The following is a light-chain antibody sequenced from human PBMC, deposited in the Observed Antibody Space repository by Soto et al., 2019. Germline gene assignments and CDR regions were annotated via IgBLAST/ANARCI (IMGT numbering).Light chain of an antibody. CDR3: SSYTNTITLIV. CDR2: EVS. CDR1: SSDIGEYNY. J-gene: IGLJ1*01. Sequence: QSALTQPASVSGSPGQSITISCTGTSSDIGEYNYVSWYQQYPGKAPKLIIFEVSDRPSGISNRFSGSKSGKTASLTISGLQAEDEADYYCSSYTNTITLIVFGTGTKLTVL. V-gene: IGLV2-14*01.